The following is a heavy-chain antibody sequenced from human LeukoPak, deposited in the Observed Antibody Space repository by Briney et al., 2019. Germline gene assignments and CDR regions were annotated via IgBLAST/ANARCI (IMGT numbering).Heavy chain of an antibody. CDR2: INHSGST. CDR1: GGSFSGYY. J-gene: IGHJ5*02. Sequence: SETLSLTCAVYGGSFSGYYWSWIRQPPGKGLEWIGEINHSGSTNYNPSLKSRVTISVDTSKNQFSLKLSSVTAADTAVYYCARVWFGDRAHVKNVSWFDPWGQGTLVTVSS. V-gene: IGHV4-34*01. D-gene: IGHD3-10*01. CDR3: ARVWFGDRAHVKNVSWFDP.